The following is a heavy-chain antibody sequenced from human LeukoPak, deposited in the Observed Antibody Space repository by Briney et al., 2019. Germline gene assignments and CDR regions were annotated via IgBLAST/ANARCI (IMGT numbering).Heavy chain of an antibody. V-gene: IGHV3-15*01. J-gene: IGHJ4*02. Sequence: GGSLRLSCAASGLTFSNAWMSWVRQAQGKGLEWVGRIQSRGDGGRADYTAPVKGRFTISRDDSKNTLYLQMNGLKTEDTAVYYCCTAPRTYRSGGSCYSYWGLGTLVTVSS. CDR2: IQSRGDGGRA. CDR3: CTAPRTYRSGGSCYSY. CDR1: GLTFSNAW. D-gene: IGHD2-15*01.